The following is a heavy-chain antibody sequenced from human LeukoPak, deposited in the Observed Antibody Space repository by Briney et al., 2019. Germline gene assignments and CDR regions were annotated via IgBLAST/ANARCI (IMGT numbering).Heavy chain of an antibody. Sequence: SVKVSCKASGGTFSSYAISWVRQAPGQGLEWMGGIIPIFGTANYAQKFQGRVTITADESTSTAYMELSSLRSEDTAVYYCASASYRISYYYYMDVWGKGTTVTISS. J-gene: IGHJ6*03. CDR2: IIPIFGTA. V-gene: IGHV1-69*13. CDR3: ASASYRISYYYYMDV. D-gene: IGHD3-16*02. CDR1: GGTFSSYA.